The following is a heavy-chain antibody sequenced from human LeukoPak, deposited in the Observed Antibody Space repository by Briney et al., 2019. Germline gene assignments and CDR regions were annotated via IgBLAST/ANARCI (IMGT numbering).Heavy chain of an antibody. CDR3: AHRDTTMVRVDY. J-gene: IGHJ4*02. D-gene: IGHD5-18*01. Sequence: PGGSLRLSCAASGFTFRNASMSWVRQAPGKGLEWVGRIRSKTVGGTTDYAAPVKGRFTISRDDSKNTLYLQMNSLTIEDTAVYFCAHRDTTMVRVDYWGQGTLVTVSS. CDR2: IRSKTVGGTT. CDR1: GFTFRNAS. V-gene: IGHV3-15*05.